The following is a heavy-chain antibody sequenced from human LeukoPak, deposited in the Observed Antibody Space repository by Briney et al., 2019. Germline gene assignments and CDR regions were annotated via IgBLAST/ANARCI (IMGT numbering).Heavy chain of an antibody. CDR2: IYYSGST. CDR3: ATVALVVSWFDP. Sequence: SETLSLTCTVSGGSISSGDYYWSWIRQPPGKGLEWIGYIYYSGSTYYNPSLKSRVTISVDTSKNQFSLKLSSVTAADTAVYYCATVALVVSWFDPWGQGTLVTVSS. J-gene: IGHJ5*02. CDR1: GGSISSGDYY. D-gene: IGHD3-22*01. V-gene: IGHV4-30-4*08.